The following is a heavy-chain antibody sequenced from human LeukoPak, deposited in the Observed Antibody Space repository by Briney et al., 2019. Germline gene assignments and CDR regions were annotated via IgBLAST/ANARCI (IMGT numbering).Heavy chain of an antibody. J-gene: IGHJ4*02. CDR3: ARVTYYYDSSCYPPDY. CDR1: GYSFTSYW. Sequence: GESLKISRKGSGYSFTSYWIGWVRQMPGKGLEGMGIIYPGDSDTRYSPSFQGQVTISADKSISTAYLQWSSLKASDTAMYYCARVTYYYDSSCYPPDYWGQGTLVTVSS. V-gene: IGHV5-51*01. CDR2: IYPGDSDT. D-gene: IGHD3-22*01.